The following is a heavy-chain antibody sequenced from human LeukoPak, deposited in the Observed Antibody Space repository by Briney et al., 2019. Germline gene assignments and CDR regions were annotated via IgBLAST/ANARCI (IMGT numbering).Heavy chain of an antibody. J-gene: IGHJ3*02. V-gene: IGHV1-18*01. CDR1: GYTFTSYG. Sequence: ASVKVSCKASGYTFTSYGISWVRQAPGQGLEWMGWISAYNGNTNYAQKLQGRVTMTTDTSTSTAYMELRSLRSDDTAVYYCARSRPLPAAIVGAFDIWGQGTMVTVSS. D-gene: IGHD2-2*02. CDR2: ISAYNGNT. CDR3: ARSRPLPAAIVGAFDI.